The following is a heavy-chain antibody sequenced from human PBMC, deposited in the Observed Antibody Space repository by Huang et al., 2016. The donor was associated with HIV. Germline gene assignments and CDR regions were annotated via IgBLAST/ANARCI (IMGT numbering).Heavy chain of an antibody. CDR1: GGSFSGYY. Sequence: QVQLQQWGAGLLRPSETLSLTCAVYGGSFSGYYGTWIRQPPGKGREWIGEINHSTGTNYNPHLKSRGTISVDTSRNQFSLTLTSVTAADTAVYYCARGQGGYYYYYMDVWGKGTTVTVSS. CDR2: INHSTGT. V-gene: IGHV4-34*01. CDR3: ARGQGGYYYYYMDV. J-gene: IGHJ6*03.